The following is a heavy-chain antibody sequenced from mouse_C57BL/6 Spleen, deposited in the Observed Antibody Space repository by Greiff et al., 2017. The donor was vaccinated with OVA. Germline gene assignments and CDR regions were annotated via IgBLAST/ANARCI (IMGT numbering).Heavy chain of an antibody. Sequence: EVHLVESGGGLVQPKGSLKLSCAASGFSFNTYAMNWVRQAPGKGLEWVARIRSKSNNYATYYADSVKDRFTISRDDSESMLYLQMNNLKTEDTAMYYCVRGGWYFDVWGTGTTVTVSS. J-gene: IGHJ1*03. CDR2: IRSKSNNYAT. D-gene: IGHD1-1*02. CDR3: VRGGWYFDV. V-gene: IGHV10-1*01. CDR1: GFSFNTYA.